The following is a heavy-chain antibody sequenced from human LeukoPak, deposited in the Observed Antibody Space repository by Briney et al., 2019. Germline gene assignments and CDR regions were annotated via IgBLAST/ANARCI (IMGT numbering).Heavy chain of an antibody. Sequence: GASVKVSCKASGYTFTDYYMHWVQQAPGKGLEWMGRVDPEDGETIYAEKFQGRVTMTRNTSISTAYMELSSLRSEDTAVYYCARGLQGFDYWGQGTLVTVSS. J-gene: IGHJ4*02. CDR2: VDPEDGET. CDR3: ARGLQGFDY. D-gene: IGHD1-1*01. V-gene: IGHV1-69-2*01. CDR1: GYTFTDYY.